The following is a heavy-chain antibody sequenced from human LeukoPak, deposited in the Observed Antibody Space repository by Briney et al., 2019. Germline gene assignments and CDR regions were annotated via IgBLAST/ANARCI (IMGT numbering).Heavy chain of an antibody. CDR2: INHSGTT. D-gene: IGHD3-3*01. CDR3: ARVRGFWRRYYYSSYYIDA. V-gene: IGHV4-34*01. CDR1: GGSLRGYS. J-gene: IGHJ6*03. Sequence: SETLSLTCAVDGGSLRGYSWTWIRQPPGKGLEWIGEINHSGTTNFNPSVQSRATISEDTSKNQFSLKLSSVTAADTAVYYCARVRGFWRRYYYSSYYIDAWGQGTRVTVSS.